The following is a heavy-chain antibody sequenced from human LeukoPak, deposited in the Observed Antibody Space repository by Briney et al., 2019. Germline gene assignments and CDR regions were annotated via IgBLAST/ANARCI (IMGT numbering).Heavy chain of an antibody. CDR1: GFTFSSYW. D-gene: IGHD3-3*01. J-gene: IGHJ5*02. V-gene: IGHV3-7*01. CDR2: IKQDGSEK. CDR3: ARCDTYYDFWSGYAQNWFDP. Sequence: PGGSLRLSCAASGFTFSSYWMSWLRQAPGKGRAGVANIKQDGSEKYHVDYVKGRFTISRDNAKHSLYLQMNSPRAEDTAVYYCARCDTYYDFWSGYAQNWFDPWGQGTLVTVSS.